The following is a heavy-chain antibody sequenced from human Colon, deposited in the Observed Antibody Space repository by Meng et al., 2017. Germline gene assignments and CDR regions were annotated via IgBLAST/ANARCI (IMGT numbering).Heavy chain of an antibody. CDR1: GASFGSGGYY. J-gene: IGHJ5*02. V-gene: IGHV4-31*03. Sequence: QVQPQESGPGLVKPSQTLSLTCTVSGASFGSGGYYWTWIRQHPGKGLEWIGYIYYSGTTYYNPSLKSRVTISVDTSKNQFSLKMSSVTAADTAVYYCARAPSYYYDTSGYYGNFFDPWGQGTLVTVSS. CDR3: ARAPSYYYDTSGYYGNFFDP. D-gene: IGHD3-22*01. CDR2: IYYSGTT.